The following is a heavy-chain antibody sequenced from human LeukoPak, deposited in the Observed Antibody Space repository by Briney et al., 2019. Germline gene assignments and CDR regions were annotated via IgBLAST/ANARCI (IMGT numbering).Heavy chain of an antibody. CDR1: GFTFSSYA. CDR3: ARDRIHGGAFGVVTNRGFDY. CDR2: IKQDGSEK. D-gene: IGHD3-3*01. J-gene: IGHJ4*02. V-gene: IGHV3-7*01. Sequence: PGGSLRLSCAASGFTFSSYAMSWVRQAPGKGLEWVANIKQDGSEKYYVDSVKGRFTISRDNAKNSLYLQMNSLRAEDTAVYYCARDRIHGGAFGVVTNRGFDYWGQGTLVTVSS.